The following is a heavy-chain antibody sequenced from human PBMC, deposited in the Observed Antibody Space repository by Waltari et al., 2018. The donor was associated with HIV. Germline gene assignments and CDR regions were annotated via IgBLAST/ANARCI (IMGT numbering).Heavy chain of an antibody. J-gene: IGHJ4*02. CDR3: ATDSYYYDSSGYRCDY. Sequence: VQLVQSGAEVKKPGASVKVSCKVSGYTLTELSMHWVRQAPGKGLEWMGGFDPEDGETSYAQKFQGRVTMTEDTSTDTAYMELSSLRSEDTAVYYCATDSYYYDSSGYRCDYWGQGTLVTVSS. V-gene: IGHV1-24*01. CDR1: GYTLTELS. CDR2: FDPEDGET. D-gene: IGHD3-22*01.